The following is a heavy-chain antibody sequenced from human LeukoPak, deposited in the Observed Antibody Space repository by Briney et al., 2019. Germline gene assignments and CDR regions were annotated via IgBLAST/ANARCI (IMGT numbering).Heavy chain of an antibody. D-gene: IGHD6-13*01. CDR2: ITSRGSTK. CDR1: GFTFSDYY. V-gene: IGHV3-11*01. J-gene: IGHJ4*02. CDR3: ARVFGSSSWYPLYLDY. Sequence: GGSLRLSCAASGFTFSDYYMSWIRQAPGKGGEWASYITSRGSTKYYSDSVKGRFTMSRDNAKNELYLQMDSLRAEDTAVYYCARVFGSSSWYPLYLDYWGQGALVTVSS.